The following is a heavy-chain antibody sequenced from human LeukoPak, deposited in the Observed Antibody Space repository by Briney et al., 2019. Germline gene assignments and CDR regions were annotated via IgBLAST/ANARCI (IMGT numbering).Heavy chain of an antibody. CDR2: GHHSESS. D-gene: IGHD2-8*02. CDR1: GDSFTSTY. CDR3: ARESAGSLHDSTAAFHY. V-gene: IGHV4-59*01. J-gene: IGHJ4*02. Sequence: SETLSLTCSVSGDSFTSTYWSWIRQPPGKGLEWIAYGHHSESSNYNPSFRSRVTIPVDTSRNQFSLRLTSVTAADTAVYYCARESAGSLHDSTAAFHYWGQGNLVIVSS.